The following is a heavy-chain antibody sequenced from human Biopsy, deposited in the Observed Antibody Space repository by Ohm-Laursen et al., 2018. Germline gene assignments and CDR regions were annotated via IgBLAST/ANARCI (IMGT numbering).Heavy chain of an antibody. CDR3: ATKLPGYFHH. CDR1: GGTFSNYG. V-gene: IGHV1-69*06. J-gene: IGHJ1*01. D-gene: IGHD2-21*01. Sequence: GASVKVSCKAPGGTFSNYGVNWVRQAPGQGLEWLGGNIPILGTGNYAQKFQDRVTVAADTSTSTATMELRSLRSDDTAVYYCATKLPGYFHHWGQGTLVIVSS. CDR2: NIPILGTG.